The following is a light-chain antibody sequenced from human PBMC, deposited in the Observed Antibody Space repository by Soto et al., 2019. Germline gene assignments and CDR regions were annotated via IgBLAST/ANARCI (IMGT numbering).Light chain of an antibody. V-gene: IGKV1-39*01. Sequence: EIPLTQSPSSLAASVGDRLTLTCRASRNVSIYLNWYQHKPGKGPILLIHATSNLQIGVPSRFSGSGSGTEFTLTISSLEPEDFGTYYCQQSYKMPSFGQGTRLLIK. CDR2: ATS. CDR1: RNVSIY. J-gene: IGKJ5*01. CDR3: QQSYKMPS.